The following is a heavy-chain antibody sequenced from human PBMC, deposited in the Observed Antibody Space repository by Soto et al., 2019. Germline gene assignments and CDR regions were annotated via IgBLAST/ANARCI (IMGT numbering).Heavy chain of an antibody. V-gene: IGHV4-61*01. CDR1: GGSVSSGSYY. Sequence: SETLSLTCTVSGGSVSSGSYYWSWIRQPPGKGLEWIGYIYYSGSTNYNPSLKSRVTISVDTSKNQFSLKLSSVTAADTAVYYCARDRVGYDILTGYKAYYYGMDVWGQGTMVTVSS. CDR2: IYYSGST. D-gene: IGHD3-9*01. J-gene: IGHJ6*02. CDR3: ARDRVGYDILTGYKAYYYGMDV.